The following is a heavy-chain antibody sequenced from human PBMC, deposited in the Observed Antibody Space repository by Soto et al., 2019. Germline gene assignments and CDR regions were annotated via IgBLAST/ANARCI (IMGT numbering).Heavy chain of an antibody. CDR2: ISGSGGST. CDR3: AKRVSGSYYHY. D-gene: IGHD1-26*01. V-gene: IGHV3-23*01. J-gene: IGHJ4*02. Sequence: EVQLLESGGGLVQPGGSLRLSCAASGFTFSSYAMNWVRQAPGKGLEWVSVISGSGGSTYYADSVKGRFTISRDNSKNTLYLQMNSLRAEDTAVYYCAKRVSGSYYHYWGQGTLVTVSS. CDR1: GFTFSSYA.